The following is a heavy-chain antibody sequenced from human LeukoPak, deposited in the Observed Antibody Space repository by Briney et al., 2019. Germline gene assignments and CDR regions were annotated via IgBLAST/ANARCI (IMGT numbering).Heavy chain of an antibody. J-gene: IGHJ4*02. V-gene: IGHV3-48*03. CDR2: ISRRGTTI. CDR3: ARAGNYGDYVFDS. Sequence: GGSLRLSCAASGFTFSTYAMNWVRQAPGKGLEWVSYISRRGTTIYYADSVKGRFTISRDNAKNSLYLQMNSLRAEDTAVYYCARAGNYGDYVFDSWGQGTVDIVSS. CDR1: GFTFSTYA. D-gene: IGHD4-17*01.